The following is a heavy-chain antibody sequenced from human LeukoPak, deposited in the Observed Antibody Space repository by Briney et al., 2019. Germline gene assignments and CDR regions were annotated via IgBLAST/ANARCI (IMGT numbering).Heavy chain of an antibody. CDR1: GYSFTSYW. D-gene: IGHD6-6*01. J-gene: IGHJ4*02. V-gene: IGHV5-51*01. CDR3: ATIPYSSSSVFSDY. CDR2: IYPGDSDT. Sequence: EXLKLSCKGSGYSFTSYWIGWVRQMPGKGLEWMGIIYPGDSDTRYSPSFQGQVTISADKSISTAYLQWSSLKASDTAMYYCATIPYSSSSVFSDYWGQGTLVTVSS.